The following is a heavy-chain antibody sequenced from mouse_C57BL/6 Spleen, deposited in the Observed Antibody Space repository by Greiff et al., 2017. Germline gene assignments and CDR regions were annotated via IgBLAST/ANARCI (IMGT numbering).Heavy chain of an antibody. CDR2: IYPGDGDN. CDR3: ARWGITTVHDY. CDR1: GYAFSSSW. J-gene: IGHJ2*01. V-gene: IGHV1-82*01. Sequence: QVQLQQSGPELVKPGASVKISCKASGYAFSSSWMNWVKQRPGKGLEWIGRIYPGDGDNNYNGKFKGKATMTADKSSSTAYMQLSSLTSEDSAVYFCARWGITTVHDYWGQGTTLTVSS. D-gene: IGHD1-1*01.